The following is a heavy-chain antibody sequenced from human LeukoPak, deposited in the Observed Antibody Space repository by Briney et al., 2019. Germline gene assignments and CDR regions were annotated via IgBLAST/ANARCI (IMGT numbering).Heavy chain of an antibody. J-gene: IGHJ4*02. D-gene: IGHD1-26*01. CDR1: GGSFSGYY. Sequence: PSETLSLTCAVYGGSFSGYYWSWIRQPPGKGLEWIGEINHSGSTNYNPSLKSRVTISVDTSKNQFSLKLSSVTAADTAVYYCARVPSGSYDYWGQGTPVTVSS. CDR2: INHSGST. CDR3: ARVPSGSYDY. V-gene: IGHV4-34*01.